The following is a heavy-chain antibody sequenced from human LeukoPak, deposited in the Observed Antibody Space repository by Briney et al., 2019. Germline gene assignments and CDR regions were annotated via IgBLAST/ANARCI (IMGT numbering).Heavy chain of an antibody. CDR2: IYPGDSDT. D-gene: IGHD3-9*01. J-gene: IGHJ4*02. CDR3: ARLGMVWNPRELRYFDWLGSYYFDY. V-gene: IGHV5-51*01. Sequence: GESLQISCKGSGYRFTSYWIGWVRQMPGKGLEWMGIIYPGDSDTSYSPSFQGQVTISADKSISPAYLQWSSLKASDTAMYYCARLGMVWNPRELRYFDWLGSYYFDYWGQGTLVTVSS. CDR1: GYRFTSYW.